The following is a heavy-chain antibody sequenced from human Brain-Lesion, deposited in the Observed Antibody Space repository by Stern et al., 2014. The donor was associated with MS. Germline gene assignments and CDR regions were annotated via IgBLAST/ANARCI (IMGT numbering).Heavy chain of an antibody. J-gene: IGHJ6*02. CDR3: ARDQRGITIFGVVTDYYYLGMDV. CDR1: GYIFTGYY. CDR2: INPNTGGT. V-gene: IGHV1-2*02. Sequence: QVQLVQSVAEVKKPGASVKVSCKTSGYIFTGYYIHWVRQAPGQGLEWMAWINPNTGGTKYAQKFQSRVTMSRDTSISTAYVELSSLTSDDTAVYYCARDQRGITIFGVVTDYYYLGMDVWGQGTTVTVSS. D-gene: IGHD3-3*01.